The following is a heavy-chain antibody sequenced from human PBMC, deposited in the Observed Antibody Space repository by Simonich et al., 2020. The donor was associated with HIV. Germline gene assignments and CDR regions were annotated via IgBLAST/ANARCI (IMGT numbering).Heavy chain of an antibody. Sequence: QVQLQQWGAGLLKPSETLSLTCAVYGGSSSGYYWSWRGQSPEKGLEWIGEINHSGVPNYNPSLKSRVTILVDTSKNQFSLKLSSVTAADTAVYFCARTGDRVFDYWGQGTLVTVSS. V-gene: IGHV4-34*01. J-gene: IGHJ4*02. CDR1: GGSSSGYY. CDR3: ARTGDRVFDY. D-gene: IGHD1-1*01. CDR2: INHSGVP.